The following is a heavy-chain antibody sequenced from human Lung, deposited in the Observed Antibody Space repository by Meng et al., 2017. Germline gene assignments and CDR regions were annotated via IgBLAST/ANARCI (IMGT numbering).Heavy chain of an antibody. CDR1: GFTFSGHW. V-gene: IGHV3-74*01. CDR2: INTDGSTT. D-gene: IGHD1-1*01. CDR3: TNDRLNH. J-gene: IGHJ1*01. Sequence: GESLKISCAASGFTFSGHWMHWVRQAPGKGLVWVSRINTDGSTTTYADSVKGRFSISRDSAKNTLYLQMNSLRAEDTAVYYCTNDRLNHWGQGTLVTVSS.